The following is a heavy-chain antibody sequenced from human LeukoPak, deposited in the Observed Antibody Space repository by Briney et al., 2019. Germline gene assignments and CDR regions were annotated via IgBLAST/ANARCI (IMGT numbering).Heavy chain of an antibody. D-gene: IGHD6-19*01. CDR3: AKDLTGSGWYDAFDI. CDR1: GFTFDDYA. J-gene: IGHJ3*02. V-gene: IGHV3-9*01. Sequence: GGSLRLSCAASGFTFDDYAMHWVRHAPGKGLEWVSGISWNSGSIVYADSVKGRFTISRDNAKNCLYLQMNSLRAEDTALYYCAKDLTGSGWYDAFDIWGQGTMVTVSS. CDR2: ISWNSGSI.